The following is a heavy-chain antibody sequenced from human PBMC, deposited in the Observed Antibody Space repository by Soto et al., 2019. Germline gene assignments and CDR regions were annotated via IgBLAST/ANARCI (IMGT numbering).Heavy chain of an antibody. CDR2: ISSSGSTI. V-gene: IGHV3-48*03. D-gene: IGHD1-1*01. CDR1: GFTFSSYE. CDR3: ARRLRGKTYGMDV. J-gene: IGHJ6*02. Sequence: GGSLRLSCAASGFTFSSYEMNWVRQAPGKGLEWVSYISSSGSTIYYADSVKGRFTISRDNAKNSLYLQMNSLRAEDTAVYYCARRLRGKTYGMDVWGQGTTATVSS.